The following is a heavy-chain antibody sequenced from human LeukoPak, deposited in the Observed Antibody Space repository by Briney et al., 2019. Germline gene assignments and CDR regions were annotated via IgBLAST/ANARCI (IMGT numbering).Heavy chain of an antibody. J-gene: IGHJ3*02. V-gene: IGHV3-21*01. Sequence: PGGSLRLSCAASGFTFSRYSMNWVRQAPGKGLEWVSSISSSSSYIYYADSVKGRFTISRGNAMTSLYLQMNSLRAEDTAVYYCARDRLIYGDYGDAFDIWGQGTMVTVSS. CDR2: ISSSSSYI. CDR1: GFTFSRYS. CDR3: ARDRLIYGDYGDAFDI. D-gene: IGHD4-17*01.